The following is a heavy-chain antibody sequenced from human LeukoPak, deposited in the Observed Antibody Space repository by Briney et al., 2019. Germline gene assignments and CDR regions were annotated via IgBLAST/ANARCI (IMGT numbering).Heavy chain of an antibody. J-gene: IGHJ4*02. D-gene: IGHD5-18*01. Sequence: GGSLRLSCSASGFTFSSYAMHWVRQAPGKGLEYVPAISSNGGSTYYADSVKGRFTISRDNSKNTLYLQMSSLRAEDTAVYYCVKDMEIQLWLLFDYWGQGTLVTVSS. CDR1: GFTFSSYA. V-gene: IGHV3-64D*06. CDR2: ISSNGGST. CDR3: VKDMEIQLWLLFDY.